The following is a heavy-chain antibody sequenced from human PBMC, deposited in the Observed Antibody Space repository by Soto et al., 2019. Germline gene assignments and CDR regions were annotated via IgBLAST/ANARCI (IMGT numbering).Heavy chain of an antibody. CDR1: GFTFSYYW. J-gene: IGHJ3*01. CDR3: ARGDRGAFDL. D-gene: IGHD1-26*01. CDR2: IHNDGSRT. Sequence: EVQLVESGGGLVQPGESLRLSCAASGFTFSYYWMHWVRQTPGKGLLWVSHIHNDGSRTTYADSVKGRFTISRDNARNTVYLQMNSLRDDVTAVYYCARGDRGAFDLWGQGTAVTVSS. V-gene: IGHV3-74*03.